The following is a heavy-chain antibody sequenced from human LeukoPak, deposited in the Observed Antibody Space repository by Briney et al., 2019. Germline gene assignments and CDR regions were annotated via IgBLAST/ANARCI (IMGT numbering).Heavy chain of an antibody. CDR3: ARDGVYPLGDY. CDR2: IWYDGSNK. V-gene: IGHV3-33*01. J-gene: IGHJ4*02. Sequence: GGSLRLSCAASGFTFSSYGMHWVRQAPGKGLEWVAVIWYDGSNKYYADSVKGRFTISRDNSKNTLYLQMNSLRAEDTAVYYCARDGVYPLGDYWGQGTPVTVSS. D-gene: IGHD6-6*01. CDR1: GFTFSSYG.